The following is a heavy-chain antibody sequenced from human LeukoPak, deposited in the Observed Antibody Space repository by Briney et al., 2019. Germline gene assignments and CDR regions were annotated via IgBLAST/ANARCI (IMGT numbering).Heavy chain of an antibody. Sequence: GGSLRLSCAASGFTFSSYAMHWVRQAPGKGLEWVAVISYDGSNRYYADSVKGRFTISRDNSKNTLYLQMNSLRAEDTAVYYCARVSSYGTDYFDYWGQGTLVTVSS. CDR3: ARVSSYGTDYFDY. D-gene: IGHD5-18*01. V-gene: IGHV3-30-3*01. CDR1: GFTFSSYA. J-gene: IGHJ4*02. CDR2: ISYDGSNR.